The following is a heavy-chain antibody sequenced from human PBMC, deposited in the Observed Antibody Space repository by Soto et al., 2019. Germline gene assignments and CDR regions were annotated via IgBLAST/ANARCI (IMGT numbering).Heavy chain of an antibody. CDR1: GGSISSNY. CDR2: VYNSGST. Sequence: SETLSLTCTVSGGSISSNYWTWIRQPSGKGLEWIGYVYNSGSTNYNPSLKSRVTISEDTSKSQFSLKVNSMTAADTAVYYCARYSREAVAGYTLDNWGQGILVTV. D-gene: IGHD6-13*01. CDR3: ARYSREAVAGYTLDN. J-gene: IGHJ4*02. V-gene: IGHV4-59*01.